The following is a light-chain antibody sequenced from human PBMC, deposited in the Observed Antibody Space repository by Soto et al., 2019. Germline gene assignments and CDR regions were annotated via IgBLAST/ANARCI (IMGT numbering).Light chain of an antibody. J-gene: IGKJ4*01. CDR1: QTISNNF. V-gene: IGKV3D-20*01. CDR2: DAS. CDR3: QQFDKLIT. Sequence: EIVLTQSPATLSLSPGERATLSCGASQTISNNFLAWYQHRPGLAPRLLIYDASNRAAGIPDRFSGSGSGTDFTLTISRLEPEDFAVYYCQQFDKLITFGGGTMVEI.